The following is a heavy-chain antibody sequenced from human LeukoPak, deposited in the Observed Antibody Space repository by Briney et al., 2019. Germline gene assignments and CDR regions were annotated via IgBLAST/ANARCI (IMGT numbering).Heavy chain of an antibody. CDR2: ITASGGAT. Sequence: GRSLRLSCSASGFTFSSYAMSWVRQAPGKGLEWVSAITASGGATLYADSVKGRFTIFRDNSKNTLYLQMNSLRAEDTAVYYCASSEHWLSYSDYWGQGTLVAVS. CDR3: ASSEHWLSYSDY. V-gene: IGHV3-23*01. D-gene: IGHD6-19*01. CDR1: GFTFSSYA. J-gene: IGHJ4*02.